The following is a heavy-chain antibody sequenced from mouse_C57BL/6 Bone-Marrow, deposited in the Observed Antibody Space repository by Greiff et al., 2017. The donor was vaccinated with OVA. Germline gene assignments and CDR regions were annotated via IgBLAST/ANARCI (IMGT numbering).Heavy chain of an antibody. CDR2: IYPGSGNT. J-gene: IGHJ2*01. CDR3: ARGWLLRGY. V-gene: IGHV1-76*01. CDR1: GYTFTDYY. D-gene: IGHD2-3*01. Sequence: QVQLQQSGAELVRPGASVKLSCKASGYTFTDYYINWVKQRPGQGLEWIARIYPGSGNTYYNEKFKGKATLTAEKSSSTAYMQLSSLTSEDSAVYYCARGWLLRGYWGQGTTLTVSS.